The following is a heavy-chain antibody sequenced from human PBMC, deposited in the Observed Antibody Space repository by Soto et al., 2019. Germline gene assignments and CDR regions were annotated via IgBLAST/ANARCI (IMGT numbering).Heavy chain of an antibody. V-gene: IGHV4-34*01. D-gene: IGHD1-7*01. J-gene: IGHJ5*02. CDR3: ARRGGLELRVNWFDP. CDR2: INHSGST. CDR1: GGSFSGYY. Sequence: KPSETLSLTCAVYGGSFSGYYWSWIRQPPGKGLEWIGEINHSGSTNYNPSLKSRVTITVDTSKNQFSLKLSSVPAADTAVYYCARRGGLELRVNWFDPWGQGTLVTVSS.